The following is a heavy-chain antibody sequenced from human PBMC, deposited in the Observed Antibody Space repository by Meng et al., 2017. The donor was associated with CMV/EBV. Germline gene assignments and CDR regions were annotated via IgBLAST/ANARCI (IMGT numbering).Heavy chain of an antibody. CDR1: GYTFSSYE. D-gene: IGHD2-2*01. CDR2: ISSSGSTI. CDR3: ASWGGVVPADY. J-gene: IGHJ4*02. V-gene: IGHV3-48*03. Sequence: GESLKISCAASGYTFSSYEMNWVRQAPGKGLEWVSYISSSGSTIYYADSVKGRFTISRDNAKNSLYLQMNSLRAEDTAVYYCASWGGVVPADYWGQGTLVTVSS.